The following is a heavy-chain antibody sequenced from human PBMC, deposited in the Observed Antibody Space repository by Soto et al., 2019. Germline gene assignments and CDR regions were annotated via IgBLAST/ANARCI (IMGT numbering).Heavy chain of an antibody. J-gene: IGHJ4*02. D-gene: IGHD5-12*01. Sequence: SETLSLTCTVSGGSISSYYWSWIRQPPGKGLEWIGYIYYSGSTNYNPSLKSRVTISVDTSKNQFSLKLSSVTAADTAVYYCARVAGYDNNFDYWGQGTLVTVSS. CDR1: GGSISSYY. CDR2: IYYSGST. V-gene: IGHV4-59*01. CDR3: ARVAGYDNNFDY.